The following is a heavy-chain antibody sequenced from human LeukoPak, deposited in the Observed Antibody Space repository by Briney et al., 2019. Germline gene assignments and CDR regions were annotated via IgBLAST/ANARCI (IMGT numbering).Heavy chain of an antibody. V-gene: IGHV1-2*06. CDR3: ARDPYVSGSYGWLDP. Sequence: ASVKVSCKASGYTFTGYYIHWVRQAPGQGLEWMGRINPNSGDTNYAQKFQGRVTMTRDTSISTAYMELSNLSSDDTAVYCCARDPYVSGSYGWLDPWGQGTLVTVSS. CDR2: INPNSGDT. D-gene: IGHD3-10*01. CDR1: GYTFTGYY. J-gene: IGHJ5*02.